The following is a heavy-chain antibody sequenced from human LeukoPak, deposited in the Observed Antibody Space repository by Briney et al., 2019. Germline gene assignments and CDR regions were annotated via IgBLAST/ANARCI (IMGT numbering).Heavy chain of an antibody. J-gene: IGHJ4*02. CDR3: ARGQRRLQDY. Sequence: PSETLSLTCTVPGGSITSYFWTWVRQPPGKGLEWIGYIYYSGSTNYNTSLKSRVTISLDTSKSQISLKLSSVTAADTAVYYCARGQRRLQDYWGQGTLVTVSS. CDR2: IYYSGST. V-gene: IGHV4-59*01. CDR1: GGSITSYF.